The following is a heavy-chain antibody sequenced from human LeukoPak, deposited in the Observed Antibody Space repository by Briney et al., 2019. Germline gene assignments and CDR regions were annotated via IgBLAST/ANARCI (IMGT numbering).Heavy chain of an antibody. J-gene: IGHJ4*02. CDR1: GYTFTSYA. D-gene: IGHD5-24*01. CDR2: IIPILGIA. Sequence: SVKVSCKASGYTFTSYAMHWVRQAPGQRLEWMGWIIPILGIANYAQKFQGRVTITADKSTSTAYMELSSLRSEDTAVYYCARDSEMATLGYWGQGTLVTVSS. CDR3: ARDSEMATLGY. V-gene: IGHV1-69*10.